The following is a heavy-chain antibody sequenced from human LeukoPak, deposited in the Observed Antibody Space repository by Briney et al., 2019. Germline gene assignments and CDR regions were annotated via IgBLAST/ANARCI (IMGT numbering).Heavy chain of an antibody. CDR1: GYTFTSYG. V-gene: IGHV1-18*01. D-gene: IGHD2-2*01. CDR2: ISAYNGNT. CDR3: ARDSPNIVVVPAAPVAYMDV. Sequence: ASVKVSCKASGYTFTSYGISWVRQAPGHGLEWMGWISAYNGNTNYAQKLQGRVTMTTDTSTSTAYMELRSLRSDDTAVYYCARDSPNIVVVPAAPVAYMDVWGKGTTVTVSS. J-gene: IGHJ6*03.